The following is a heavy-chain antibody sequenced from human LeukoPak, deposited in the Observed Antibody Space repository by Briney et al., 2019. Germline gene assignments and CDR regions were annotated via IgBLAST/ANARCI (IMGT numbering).Heavy chain of an antibody. CDR2: ISGSGGST. V-gene: IGHV3-23*01. CDR1: GFTFSSYA. D-gene: IGHD3-10*01. J-gene: IGHJ4*02. Sequence: GGSLRLSCAASGFTFSSYAMSWVRQAPGKGLEWVSGISGSGGSTYYADSVKGRFTISRDNSKNTLYLQMNSLRAEDTAVYYCGKSGQFMVRGVPGHWGQGTLVTVSS. CDR3: GKSGQFMVRGVPGH.